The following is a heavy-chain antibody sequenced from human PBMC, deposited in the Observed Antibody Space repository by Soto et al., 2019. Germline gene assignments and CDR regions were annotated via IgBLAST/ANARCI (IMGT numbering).Heavy chain of an antibody. CDR3: GRGNTDFWGGVFYYYIGV. J-gene: IGHJ6*03. CDR2: INRDGSNT. V-gene: IGHV3-74*01. Sequence: EVQLVESGGGLVQPGESLRLSCAASGFTFSSHWMHWVRQAPGKGLVWVSRINRDGSNTSYADSVKGRSTISRDNAKNNLYLEMHTLIAEDTAVYCCGRGNTDFWGGVFYYYIGVGGKGTTVTVSS. CDR1: GFTFSSHW. D-gene: IGHD3-3*01.